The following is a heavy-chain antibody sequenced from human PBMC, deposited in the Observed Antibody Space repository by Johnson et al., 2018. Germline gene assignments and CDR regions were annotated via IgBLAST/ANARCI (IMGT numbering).Heavy chain of an antibody. D-gene: IGHD2-2*02. CDR2: IGVAGDT. Sequence: VQLVESGGGSVQPGGSXRLSCEASGFSLRNYDMHWVRQVKGKRLEWVSAIGVAGDTYYADSVQGRFTISKDISKNTLFLEMNSLKAEDTAVYYCARGCSYTSCYRTDYFQHWGQGTLVTVSS. J-gene: IGHJ1*01. CDR3: ARGCSYTSCYRTDYFQH. CDR1: GFSLRNYD. V-gene: IGHV3-13*01.